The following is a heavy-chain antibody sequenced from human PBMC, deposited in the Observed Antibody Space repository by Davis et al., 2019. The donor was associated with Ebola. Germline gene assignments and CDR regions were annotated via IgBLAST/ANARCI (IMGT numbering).Heavy chain of an antibody. CDR1: GFTFSDYY. CDR3: ASQIVGATVY. Sequence: GGSLRLSCAASGFTFSDYYMSWIRQAPGKGLEWVSYISISSYTNYADSVKGRFTISRDNAKNSLYLQMNSLRAEDTAVYYCASQIVGATVYWGQGTLVTVSS. V-gene: IGHV3-11*03. D-gene: IGHD1-26*01. J-gene: IGHJ4*02. CDR2: ISISSYT.